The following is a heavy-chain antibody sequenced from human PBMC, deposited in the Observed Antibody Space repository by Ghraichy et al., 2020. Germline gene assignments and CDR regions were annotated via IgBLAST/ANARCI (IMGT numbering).Heavy chain of an antibody. D-gene: IGHD1-26*01. CDR1: GFSFSTYW. Sequence: GGSLGLSCAASGFSFSTYWMSWVRQAPGKGLEWVANIKQDGSGKNYVDSVKGRFIISRDNAKNSLYLQMNSLRAEDTAVYYCARDALYSGSKSTFDYWGQGALVTVSS. V-gene: IGHV3-7*03. CDR2: IKQDGSGK. J-gene: IGHJ4*02. CDR3: ARDALYSGSKSTFDY.